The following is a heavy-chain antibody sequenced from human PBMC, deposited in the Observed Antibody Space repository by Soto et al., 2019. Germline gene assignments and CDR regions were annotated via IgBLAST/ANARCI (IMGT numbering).Heavy chain of an antibody. J-gene: IGHJ5*02. V-gene: IGHV4-30-2*01. CDR2: IYHSGST. CDR3: ARARGSSPWWFDP. D-gene: IGHD6-6*01. Sequence: SETLSLTCAVSGGSISSGGYSWSWIRQPPGKGLEWIGYIYHSGSTYYNPSLKSRVTISVDRSKNQFSLKLSSVTAADTAVYYCARARGSSPWWFDPWGQGTLVTVSS. CDR1: GGSISSGGYS.